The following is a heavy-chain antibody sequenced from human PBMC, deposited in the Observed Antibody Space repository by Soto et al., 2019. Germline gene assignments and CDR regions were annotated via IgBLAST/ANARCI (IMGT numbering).Heavy chain of an antibody. J-gene: IGHJ4*02. CDR3: ARDLGSGYDPGDY. Sequence: QVQLVQSGAEVKKPGSSVKVSCKASGGTFSIYAVSWVRQAPGQGLEWMGGIIPIIGTRNYAQRVQGRITLTGDESTSPAYMELRSLKSEDTAVYYCARDLGSGYDPGDYWGQGTLVTVSS. CDR1: GGTFSIYA. CDR2: IIPIIGTR. D-gene: IGHD5-12*01. V-gene: IGHV1-69*12.